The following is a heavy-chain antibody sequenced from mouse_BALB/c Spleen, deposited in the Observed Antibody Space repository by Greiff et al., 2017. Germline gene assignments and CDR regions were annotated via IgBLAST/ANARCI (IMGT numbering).Heavy chain of an antibody. CDR2: INPSNGGT. J-gene: IGHJ2*01. CDR3: TRDGYGNYFDY. D-gene: IGHD2-10*02. Sequence: VQRVESGPELVKPGASVKISCKASGYAFSSSWMNWVKQRPGQGLEWIGEINPSNGGTNFNEKFKSKATLTVDKSSSTAYMQLSSLTSEDSAVYYCTRDGYGNYFDYWGQGTTLTVSS. CDR1: GYAFSSSW. V-gene: IGHV1-82*01.